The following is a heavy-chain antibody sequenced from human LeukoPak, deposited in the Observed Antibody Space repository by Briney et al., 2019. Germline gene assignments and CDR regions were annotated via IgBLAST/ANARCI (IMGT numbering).Heavy chain of an antibody. D-gene: IGHD6-19*01. CDR2: ISAYNGNT. Sequence: ASVKVSCKASGYTFTSYGISWVRQAPGQGLEWMGWISAYNGNTNYAQKLQGRVTMTTDTSTSTAYMELRSLRSDDTAVYYCARVVKQWLVRVNWFDPWGQGTLVTVSS. CDR1: GYTFTSYG. J-gene: IGHJ5*02. CDR3: ARVVKQWLVRVNWFDP. V-gene: IGHV1-18*01.